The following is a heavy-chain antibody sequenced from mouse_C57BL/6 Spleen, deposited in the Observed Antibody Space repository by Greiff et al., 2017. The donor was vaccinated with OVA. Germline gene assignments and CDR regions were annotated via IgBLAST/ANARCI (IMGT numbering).Heavy chain of an antibody. J-gene: IGHJ3*01. CDR3: ARDPYGSSRAWFAY. CDR1: GFTFSSYA. Sequence: LMESGGGLVKPGGSLKLSCAASGFTFSSYAMSWVRQTPEKRLEWVATISDGGSYTYYPDNVKGRFTISRDNAKNNLYLQMSHLKSEDTAMYYCARDPYGSSRAWFAYWGQGTLVTVSA. D-gene: IGHD1-1*01. V-gene: IGHV5-4*01. CDR2: ISDGGSYT.